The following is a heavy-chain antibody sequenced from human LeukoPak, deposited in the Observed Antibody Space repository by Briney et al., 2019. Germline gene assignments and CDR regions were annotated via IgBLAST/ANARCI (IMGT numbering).Heavy chain of an antibody. D-gene: IGHD6-13*01. CDR3: ARATGSSWDYYYYGMDV. J-gene: IGHJ6*02. CDR1: GYTFTSYG. V-gene: IGHV1-18*01. Sequence: ASVKVSCKASGYTFTSYGISWVRQAPGQGLEWMGWISAYSGNTNYAQKFQGRVTMTRNTSISTAYMELSSLRSEDTAVYYCARATGSSWDYYYYGMDVWGQGTTVTVSS. CDR2: ISAYSGNT.